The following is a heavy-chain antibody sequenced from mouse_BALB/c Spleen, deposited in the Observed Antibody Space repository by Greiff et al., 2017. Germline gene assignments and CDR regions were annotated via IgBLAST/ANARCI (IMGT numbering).Heavy chain of an antibody. CDR3: ASEAYGNYGGGAMDY. J-gene: IGHJ4*01. CDR2: INPNNGDT. Sequence: VQLQQSGPELVKPGASVKMSCKASGYTFTDYYMKWVKQSHGKCLEWIGDINPNNGDTFYNQKFKGKATLTVDKSSSTAYMQLNSLTSEDSAVYYCASEAYGNYGGGAMDYWGQGTSVTVSS. V-gene: IGHV1-26*01. D-gene: IGHD2-1*01. CDR1: GYTFTDYY.